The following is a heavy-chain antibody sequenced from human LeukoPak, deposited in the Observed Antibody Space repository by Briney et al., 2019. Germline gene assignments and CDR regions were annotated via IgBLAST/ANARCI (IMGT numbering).Heavy chain of an antibody. CDR2: INAGNGNT. V-gene: IGHV1-3*01. Sequence: ASVKVSCKASGYTFTSYAIHWVRQAPGQRLEWMGWINAGNGNTKYSQKFQGRVTITRDTSASTAYMELSSLRSEDTAVYYCAREFGVGATTNDYWGQGTLVTVSS. J-gene: IGHJ4*02. CDR1: GYTFTSYA. CDR3: AREFGVGATTNDY. D-gene: IGHD1-26*01.